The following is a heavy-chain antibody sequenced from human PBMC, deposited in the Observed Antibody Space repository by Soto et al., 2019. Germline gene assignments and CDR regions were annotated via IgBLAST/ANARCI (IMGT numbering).Heavy chain of an antibody. CDR1: GGSVTNSSYY. V-gene: IGHV4-39*01. J-gene: IGHJ4*02. D-gene: IGHD2-2*01. CDR2: VYYRGRS. Sequence: PSENLSLTCTVSGGSVTNSSYYWGWIRQSPGKGLEWIGSVYYRGRSYSKSSVKSRVTLSVDTSKNQFSLNLNSVTASDTAVYFCVCQRTTVVPQAYFDYWGPGALVTVSS. CDR3: VCQRTTVVPQAYFDY.